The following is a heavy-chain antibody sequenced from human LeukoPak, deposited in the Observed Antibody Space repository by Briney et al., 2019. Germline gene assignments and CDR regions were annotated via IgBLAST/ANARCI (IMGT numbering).Heavy chain of an antibody. V-gene: IGHV3-23*01. CDR1: GFTFSSYA. CDR3: AKSVV. CDR2: ISASGDNT. J-gene: IGHJ3*01. Sequence: PGGSLRLSCEASGFTFSSYAINWVRQAPGKGLEWVSGISASGDNTYYADSVKGRFTISRVNSKNTLYLQMNSLRAEDTAVYYCAKSVVWGQGTVVTVSS.